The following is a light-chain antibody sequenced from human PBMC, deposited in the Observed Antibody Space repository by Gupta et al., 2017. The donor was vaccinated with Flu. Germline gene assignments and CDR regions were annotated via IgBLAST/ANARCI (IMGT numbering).Light chain of an antibody. V-gene: IGLV2-23*03. J-gene: IGLJ2*01. CDR3: TSYAGSRFFVV. Sequence: ITISCTGTSCDVGTYYLVCYYQQPAGEAPRLMIYEGNQRPSVVDHRLSGTKSDNAAPLTIAGLQAEDSDEYYCTSYAGSRFFVVVGGGTKLTVL. CDR1: SCDVGTYYL. CDR2: EGN.